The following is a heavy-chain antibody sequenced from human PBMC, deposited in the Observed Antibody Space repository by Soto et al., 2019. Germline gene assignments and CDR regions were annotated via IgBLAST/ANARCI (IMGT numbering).Heavy chain of an antibody. CDR2: IIPIFGTA. D-gene: IGHD2-15*01. Sequence: QVQLVQSGAEVKKPGSSVKVSCKASGGTFSSYAISWVRQAPGQGLEWMGGIIPIFGTANYAQKFQGRVTITADESTSTAYMELSSLRSEDTAVYYCARGVVVVAASRGYYYGMDVWGQGTTVTVSS. J-gene: IGHJ6*02. CDR3: ARGVVVVAASRGYYYGMDV. CDR1: GGTFSSYA. V-gene: IGHV1-69*01.